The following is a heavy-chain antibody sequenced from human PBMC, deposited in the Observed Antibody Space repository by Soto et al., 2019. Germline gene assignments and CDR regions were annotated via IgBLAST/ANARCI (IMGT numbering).Heavy chain of an antibody. CDR2: ISGSGGST. CDR3: AKDGYSSSWYYFDY. Sequence: VGSLRLSCAASGFTFSSYAMSWVRQAPGKGLEWVSAISGSGGSTYYADSVKGRFTISRDNSKNTLYLQMNSLRAEDTAVYYCAKDGYSSSWYYFDYWGQGTLVTVSS. J-gene: IGHJ4*02. D-gene: IGHD6-13*01. V-gene: IGHV3-23*01. CDR1: GFTFSSYA.